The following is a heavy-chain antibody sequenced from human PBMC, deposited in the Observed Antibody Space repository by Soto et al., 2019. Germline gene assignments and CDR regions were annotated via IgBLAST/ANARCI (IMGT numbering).Heavy chain of an antibody. J-gene: IGHJ6*02. D-gene: IGHD1-26*01. CDR1: GGTFSSYA. V-gene: IGHV1-69*13. CDR3: ARVVGATGDQYYYGMDV. CDR2: IIPIFGTA. Sequence: GASVRVSCKASGGTFSSYALSWVRQAPGQGLEWMGGIIPIFGTANYAQKFQGRVTITADESTSTAYMELSSLRSEDTAVYSCARVVGATGDQYYYGMDVWGEGTTRTGS.